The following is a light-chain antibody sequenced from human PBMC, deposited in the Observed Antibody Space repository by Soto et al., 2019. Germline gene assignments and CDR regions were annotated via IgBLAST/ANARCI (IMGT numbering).Light chain of an antibody. CDR1: RSFSSSS. CDR2: GAS. CDR3: QQYGSSPFT. Sequence: EMGWTQSPGTLFFSPGERAPLSCRPSRSFSSSSLAWYQQKPGQAPRLLIYGASSRATGIPDRFSGSGSGTDFTLTISRLEPEDFAVYYCQQYGSSPFTFGPGTKVDIK. J-gene: IGKJ3*01. V-gene: IGKV3-20*01.